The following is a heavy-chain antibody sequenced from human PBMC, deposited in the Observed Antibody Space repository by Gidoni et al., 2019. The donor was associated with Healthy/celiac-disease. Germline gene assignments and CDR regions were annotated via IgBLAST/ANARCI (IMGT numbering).Heavy chain of an antibody. J-gene: IGHJ4*02. CDR1: GFTFSSYD. V-gene: IGHV3-13*05. CDR2: IGTAGDP. CDR3: ARSRISSSGWLPFDY. Sequence: EVQLVESGGGLVQPGGSLRLSCAASGFTFSSYDMHWVRQATGKGLEWVSAIGTAGDPYYPGSVKGRFTISRENAKNSLYLQMNSLRAGDTAVYYCARSRISSSGWLPFDYWGQGTLVTVSS. D-gene: IGHD6-19*01.